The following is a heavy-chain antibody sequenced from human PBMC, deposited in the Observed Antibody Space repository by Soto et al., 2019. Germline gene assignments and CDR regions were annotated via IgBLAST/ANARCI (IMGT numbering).Heavy chain of an antibody. CDR1: GFTFSSYG. CDR2: IWYDGSNK. CDR3: ARDIYDFWCCYYLYYYYGMDF. D-gene: IGHD3-3*01. Sequence: GGSLRLSCAASGFTFSSYGMHWVRQAPGKGLEWVAVIWYDGSNKYYADSVKGRFTISRDNSKNTLYLQMNSLRAEDTAVYYCARDIYDFWCCYYLYYYYGMDFWGQGTTVPVS. V-gene: IGHV3-33*01. J-gene: IGHJ6*02.